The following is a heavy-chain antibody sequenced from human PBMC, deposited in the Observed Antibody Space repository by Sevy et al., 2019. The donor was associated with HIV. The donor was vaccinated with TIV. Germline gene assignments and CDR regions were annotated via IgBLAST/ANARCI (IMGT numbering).Heavy chain of an antibody. V-gene: IGHV3-30*04. CDR2: ISYDGRNE. Sequence: GGSLRLSCEASGFSFRRYAMHWVRQAPGKGLEWLTVISYDGRNEYYVDSVKGRFTISRDNSKNTLYLQMNSLRPEDTAIYYGARDGGGDYFDYWGQGTLVTVFS. CDR3: ARDGGGDYFDY. J-gene: IGHJ4*02. D-gene: IGHD3-10*01. CDR1: GFSFRRYA.